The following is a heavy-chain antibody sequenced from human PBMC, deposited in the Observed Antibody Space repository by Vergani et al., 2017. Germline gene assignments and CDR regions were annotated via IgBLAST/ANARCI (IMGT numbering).Heavy chain of an antibody. CDR1: GGTFSSYT. CDR3: ARTLTTRDAFEI. D-gene: IGHD4-11*01. V-gene: IGHV1-69*02. Sequence: QVQLVQSGAEVKKPGSSVKVSCKASGGTFSSYTISWVRPAPGQGLEWMGRIIPILGIANYAPKFPGRVTITADKSTSTAYMELSSLRSEDTAVYYCARTLTTRDAFEIWGQGTMVTVSS. CDR2: IIPILGIA. J-gene: IGHJ3*02.